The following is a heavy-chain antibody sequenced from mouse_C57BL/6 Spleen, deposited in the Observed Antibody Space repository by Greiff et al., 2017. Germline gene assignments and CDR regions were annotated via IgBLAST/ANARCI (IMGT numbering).Heavy chain of an antibody. D-gene: IGHD2-4*01. J-gene: IGHJ4*01. CDR3: VRVYDYDRYAMDY. V-gene: IGHV10-1*01. CDR1: GFSFNTYA. CDR2: IRSKSNNYAT. Sequence: EVMLVESGGGLVQPKGSLKLSCAASGFSFNTYAMNWVRQAPGKGVEWVARIRSKSNNYATYYADSVKDRFTISRDDSESMLYLQMNNLKTEDTAMYYCVRVYDYDRYAMDYWGQGTSVTVSS.